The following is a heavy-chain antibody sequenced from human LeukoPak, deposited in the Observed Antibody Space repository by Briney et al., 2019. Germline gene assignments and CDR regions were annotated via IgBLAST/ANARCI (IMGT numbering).Heavy chain of an antibody. CDR2: IKQDGSEK. Sequence: PGGSLRLSCAASEFTFSTYWMTWVRQAPGEGLEWVANIKQDGSEKSYVDSVKGRFTISRDNAKNSLYLQMNSLRAEDTAVYYCARDGGYSGYDLFDSWGQGTLVTVSS. J-gene: IGHJ4*02. D-gene: IGHD5-12*01. CDR1: EFTFSTYW. V-gene: IGHV3-7*01. CDR3: ARDGGYSGYDLFDS.